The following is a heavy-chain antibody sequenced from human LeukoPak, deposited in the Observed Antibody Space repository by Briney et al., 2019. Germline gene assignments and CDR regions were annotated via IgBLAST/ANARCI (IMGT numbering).Heavy chain of an antibody. J-gene: IGHJ4*02. Sequence: SVKVSCKASGGTFSSYAISWVRQAPGRGLEWMGRIIPIFGIANYAQKFQGRVTITADKSTSTAYMELSSLRSEDTAVYYCVRDESGGDCCRLWGQGTLVTVSS. V-gene: IGHV1-69*04. CDR1: GGTFSSYA. CDR2: IIPIFGIA. CDR3: VRDESGGDCCRL. D-gene: IGHD2-21*02.